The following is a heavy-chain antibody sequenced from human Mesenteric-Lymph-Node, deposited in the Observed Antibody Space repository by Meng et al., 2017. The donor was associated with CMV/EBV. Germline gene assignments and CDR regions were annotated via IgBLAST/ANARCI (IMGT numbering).Heavy chain of an antibody. J-gene: IGHJ4*02. CDR3: AAAEFLEWLFDY. CDR2: IVVGSGNT. CDR1: GFTFTSSA. Sequence: SVKVSCKASGFTFTSSAVQWVRQARGQRLEWIGWIVVGSGNTNYAQKFQERVTITRDMSTSTAYMKLSSLRSEDTAVYYCAAAEFLEWLFDYWGQGTLVTVSS. V-gene: IGHV1-58*01. D-gene: IGHD3-3*01.